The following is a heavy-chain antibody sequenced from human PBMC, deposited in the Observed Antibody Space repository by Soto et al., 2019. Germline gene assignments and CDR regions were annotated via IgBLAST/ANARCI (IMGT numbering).Heavy chain of an antibody. J-gene: IGHJ6*03. Sequence: GGSLRLSCAASGFTVSSNYMSWVRQAPGKELEWVSVIYSDGSTYYADSVKGRFTISRDNSKNTLYLQMNRLRAEDTAVFYCASEGRNSGDYYYYYYMDVWGKGTTVTVSS. CDR1: GFTVSSNY. CDR2: IYSDGST. V-gene: IGHV3-66*01. CDR3: ASEGRNSGDYYYYYYMDV.